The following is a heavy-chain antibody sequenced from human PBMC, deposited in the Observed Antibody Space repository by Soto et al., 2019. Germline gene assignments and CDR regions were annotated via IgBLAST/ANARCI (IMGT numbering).Heavy chain of an antibody. CDR2: TIPIFGTA. V-gene: IGHV1-69*12. CDR3: ARFLTYYYYYGMDV. CDR1: GGTFSSYA. J-gene: IGHJ6*02. Sequence: QVQLVQSGAEVKKPGSSVKVSCKASGGTFSSYAISWVRQAPGQGLEWMGGTIPIFGTANYAQRFQGRVTITADESTSTAYMELSSLRSEDTAVYYCARFLTYYYYYGMDVWGQGTTVTVSS.